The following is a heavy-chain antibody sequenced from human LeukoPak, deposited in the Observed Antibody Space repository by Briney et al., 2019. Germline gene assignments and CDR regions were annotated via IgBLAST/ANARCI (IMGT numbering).Heavy chain of an antibody. D-gene: IGHD2-2*01. V-gene: IGHV3-11*01. CDR1: GFTFSDYY. CDR3: AREYQSGPDAFDI. J-gene: IGHJ3*02. Sequence: GGSLRLSCAASGFTFSDYYMSWIRQAPGKGLEWVSYISSSGSTTYYADSVKGRFTISRDNAKNSLYLQMNSLRAEDTAVYYCAREYQSGPDAFDIWGQGTMVTVSS. CDR2: ISSSGSTT.